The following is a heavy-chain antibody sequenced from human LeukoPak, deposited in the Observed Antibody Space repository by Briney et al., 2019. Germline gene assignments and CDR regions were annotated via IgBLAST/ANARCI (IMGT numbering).Heavy chain of an antibody. CDR2: IYSGGST. D-gene: IGHD3-10*01. J-gene: IGHJ4*02. Sequence: GGSLRLSCAASGFTISSNYMSWVRQAPGRGLEWVSVIYSGGSTYYADSVKGRFTISRDNSKNTLFLQMNSLRAGDTAVYYCARGTVTMVDYWGQGTLVTVSS. CDR1: GFTISSNY. V-gene: IGHV3-66*01. CDR3: ARGTVTMVDY.